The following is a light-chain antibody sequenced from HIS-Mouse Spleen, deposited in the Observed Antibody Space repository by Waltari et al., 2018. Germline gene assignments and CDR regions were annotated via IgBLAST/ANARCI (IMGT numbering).Light chain of an antibody. CDR2: EGS. Sequence: QSALTQPASVSGSPGQSTTIPCTGTSSDVGSYNLVSWYQQHPGKAPKLMIYEGSKRPSGVSNRFSGSKSGNTASLTISGLQAEDEADYYCCSYAGSSTYVFGTGTKVTVL. CDR1: SSDVGSYNL. V-gene: IGLV2-23*01. J-gene: IGLJ1*01. CDR3: CSYAGSSTYV.